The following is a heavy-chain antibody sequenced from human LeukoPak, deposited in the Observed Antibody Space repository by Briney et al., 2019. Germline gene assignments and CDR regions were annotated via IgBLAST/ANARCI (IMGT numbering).Heavy chain of an antibody. Sequence: GGSLRLSCAASGFTFSSYSMNWVRQAPGKGLEWVSYISGSSSTIYYTDSVKGRFTISRDNAKNSLYLQMNRLRDEDTAVYYCATWLSDYWGQGTLVTVSS. CDR2: ISGSSSTI. CDR3: ATWLSDY. J-gene: IGHJ4*02. V-gene: IGHV3-48*02. D-gene: IGHD5-24*01. CDR1: GFTFSSYS.